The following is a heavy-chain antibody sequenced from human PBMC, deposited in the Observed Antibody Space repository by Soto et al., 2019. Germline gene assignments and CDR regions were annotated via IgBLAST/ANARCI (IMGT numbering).Heavy chain of an antibody. J-gene: IGHJ4*02. D-gene: IGHD4-17*01. CDR3: ARDHRWGYEYGDYGDS. Sequence: EVYLVESGGGVVRPGGSLRLSCAASGFGFDEYGMSWVRQGPGKGLEWVSGINRHGDSTGYADSVKGRFTISRDNAKNSLYLQRNGLRAEDTAFYYCARDHRWGYEYGDYGDSWGQGTLVTVSS. CDR2: INRHGDST. CDR1: GFGFDEYG. V-gene: IGHV3-20*04.